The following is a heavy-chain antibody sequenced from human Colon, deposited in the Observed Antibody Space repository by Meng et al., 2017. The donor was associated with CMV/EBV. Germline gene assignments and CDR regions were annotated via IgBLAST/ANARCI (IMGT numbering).Heavy chain of an antibody. D-gene: IGHD3-3*01. Sequence: LSCAASGFTFRSYAMHWVRQAPGKGLEWVAVISYDGSNKYYADSVKGRFTISRDNSKNTLYLQMNSLRAEDTAVYYCARDVEWLLNYWGQGTLVTVSS. CDR3: ARDVEWLLNY. CDR2: ISYDGSNK. J-gene: IGHJ4*02. CDR1: GFTFRSYA. V-gene: IGHV3-30*04.